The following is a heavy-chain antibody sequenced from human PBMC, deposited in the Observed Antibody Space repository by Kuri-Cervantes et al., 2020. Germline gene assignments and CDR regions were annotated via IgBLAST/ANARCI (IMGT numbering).Heavy chain of an antibody. V-gene: IGHV4-31*03. CDR2: IYYSGST. J-gene: IGHJ6*02. D-gene: IGHD3-22*01. CDR3: AGDRQYYYDSSGYYQYSGMDV. Sequence: SETLSLTCTVSGGSISSGGYYWCWIRQHPGKGLEWIGYIYYSGSTYYNPSLKSRVTISVDTSKNQFSLKLSSVTAADTAVYYCAGDRQYYYDSSGYYQYSGMDVWGQGTTVTVSS. CDR1: GGSISSGGYY.